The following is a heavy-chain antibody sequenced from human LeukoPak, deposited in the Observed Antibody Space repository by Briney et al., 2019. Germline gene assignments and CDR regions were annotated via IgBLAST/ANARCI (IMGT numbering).Heavy chain of an antibody. Sequence: PSETLSLTCTVSGGSISSFHWSWIRQPPGKGLEWIGYIYFSGSTNYNPSLKSRVTISVDTSKNQFSLKLNSVTAADTAVYYCARAAGGTYRDFDYWGQGTLVTVSS. V-gene: IGHV4-59*01. J-gene: IGHJ4*02. CDR1: GGSISSFH. D-gene: IGHD1-26*01. CDR2: IYFSGST. CDR3: ARAAGGTYRDFDY.